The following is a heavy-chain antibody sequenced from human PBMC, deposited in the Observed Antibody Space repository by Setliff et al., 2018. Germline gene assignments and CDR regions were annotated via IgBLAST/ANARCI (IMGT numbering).Heavy chain of an antibody. CDR3: ARVGDYNGYYSHYYMDV. J-gene: IGHJ6*03. V-gene: IGHV5-51*01. D-gene: IGHD3-16*01. CDR2: IYPGDSDT. Sequence: ISCKGSGYSFTSYWIGWVRQMPGKGLEWMGIIYPGDSDTRYSPSFQGQVTISADKSISTAYLQWSSLKASDTAMYYCARVGDYNGYYSHYYMDVWGKGTTVTVSS. CDR1: GYSFTSYW.